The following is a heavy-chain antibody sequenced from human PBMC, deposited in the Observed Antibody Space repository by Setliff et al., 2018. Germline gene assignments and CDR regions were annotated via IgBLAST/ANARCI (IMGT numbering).Heavy chain of an antibody. Sequence: ASVKVSCKACGFTFTSYYMFWVRQAPGQGLEWMGIINPSSGSTDYALKFQGRVTMTRDTSTSTVYMELSSLRSEDTAVYYCARGGAIVVATAHFDYWGQGTLVTVSS. CDR2: INPSSGST. V-gene: IGHV1-46*01. CDR1: GFTFTSYY. J-gene: IGHJ4*02. CDR3: ARGGAIVVATAHFDY. D-gene: IGHD2-21*02.